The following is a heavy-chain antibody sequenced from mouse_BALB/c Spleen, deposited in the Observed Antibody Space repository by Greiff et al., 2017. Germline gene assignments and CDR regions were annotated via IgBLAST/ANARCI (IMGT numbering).Heavy chain of an antibody. Sequence: VKFVESGPEVVRPGVSVKISCQGSGYTFPHFAMHWVKPSHAKSLEWIGVISTYNGNTNYNQKFKGKATMTVDKSSSTAYMELARLTSEDSAIYYCARRGLLHYYAMDYWGQGTSVTVSS. CDR3: ARRGLLHYYAMDY. CDR2: ISTYNGNT. J-gene: IGHJ4*01. D-gene: IGHD2-3*01. CDR1: GYTFPHFA. V-gene: IGHV1-67*01.